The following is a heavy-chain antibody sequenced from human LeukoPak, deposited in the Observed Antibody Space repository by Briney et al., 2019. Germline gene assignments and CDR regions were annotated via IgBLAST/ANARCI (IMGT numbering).Heavy chain of an antibody. CDR2: IYADGSS. Sequence: SETLSLTCTVSGGSVGSDNSYWNWIPPPAGKGLEWFGRIYADGSSTYNPSLKSRVTILVDTSKNQFSQRLSSMTAADTAVYYCARGYYYRTWGQGTLVTVSS. J-gene: IGHJ4*02. CDR1: GGSVGSDNSY. CDR3: ARGYYYRT. D-gene: IGHD3-10*01. V-gene: IGHV4-61*02.